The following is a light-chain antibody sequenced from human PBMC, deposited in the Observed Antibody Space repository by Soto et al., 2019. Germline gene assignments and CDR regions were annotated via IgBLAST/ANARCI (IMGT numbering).Light chain of an antibody. J-gene: IGKJ1*01. CDR2: WAS. Sequence: DIVMTQSPDSLAVSLGERATVNCTSGQRVLYSSANSNYLAWYQQQQGQSPKLLLSWASTRESGVPDRFSGSGSGTDLTLTISSLQGGDVAVYFCQQYYTTTRTFGQGTKVAIK. CDR1: QRVLYSSANSNY. V-gene: IGKV4-1*01. CDR3: QQYYTTTRT.